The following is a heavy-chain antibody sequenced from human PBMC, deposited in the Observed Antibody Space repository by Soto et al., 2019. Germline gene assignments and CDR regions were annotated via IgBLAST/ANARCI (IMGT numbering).Heavy chain of an antibody. CDR3: AREIASRRCKNGVCYYFYGMDV. CDR1: GGSISSGGYS. Sequence: SETLSLTCAVSGGSISSGGYSWSWIRQPPGKGLEWIGYIYHSGSTYYNPSLKSRVTISVDRSKNQFSLKLSSVTAADTGIYYCAREIASRRCKNGVCYYFYGMDVWGQGTTVTVSS. V-gene: IGHV4-30-2*01. J-gene: IGHJ6*02. D-gene: IGHD2-8*01. CDR2: IYHSGST.